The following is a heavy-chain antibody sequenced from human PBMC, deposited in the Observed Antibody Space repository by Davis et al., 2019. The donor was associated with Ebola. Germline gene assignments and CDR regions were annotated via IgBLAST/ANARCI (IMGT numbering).Heavy chain of an antibody. Sequence: SETLSLTCTVSGVSITSHYWSWIRHSPGKGLEWIGYKFDSGTSNYNPSLQSRVTISIDTSKNQFSLKLTSVTAADTGVYYCARRYLRGWYFDLWGRGTLVTVSS. CDR2: KFDSGTS. CDR1: GVSITSHY. V-gene: IGHV4-59*11. J-gene: IGHJ2*01. D-gene: IGHD3-9*01. CDR3: ARRYLRGWYFDL.